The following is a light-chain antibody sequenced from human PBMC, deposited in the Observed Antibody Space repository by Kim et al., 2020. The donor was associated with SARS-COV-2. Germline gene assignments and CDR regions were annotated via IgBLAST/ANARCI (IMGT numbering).Light chain of an antibody. CDR2: SAS. V-gene: IGKV3-15*01. Sequence: GSPGEGATLSCRASQSIRSSLAWYQQNPGQAPRLLIYSASTRVPGIPARFSGSGSGTEFTLTISSLQSEDFAMYYCQHHSDWLYTFGQGTKLEI. J-gene: IGKJ2*01. CDR3: QHHSDWLYT. CDR1: QSIRSS.